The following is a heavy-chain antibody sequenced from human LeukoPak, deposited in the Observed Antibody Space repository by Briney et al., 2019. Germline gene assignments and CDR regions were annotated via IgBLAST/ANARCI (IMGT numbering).Heavy chain of an antibody. D-gene: IGHD5-18*01. Sequence: ASVKVSCKASGYTFSSYDINWVRQATGQGLEWMGWMNPNSGNTGYAQKFQGRVTMTRNTSISTAYMELSSLRSEDTAVYYCARDNGGTAMAYYYYYYMDVWGKGTTVIISS. CDR2: MNPNSGNT. V-gene: IGHV1-8*01. J-gene: IGHJ6*03. CDR3: ARDNGGTAMAYYYYYYMDV. CDR1: GYTFSSYD.